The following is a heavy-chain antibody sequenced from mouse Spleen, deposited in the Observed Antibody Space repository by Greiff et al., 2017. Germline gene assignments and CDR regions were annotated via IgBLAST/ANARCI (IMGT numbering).Heavy chain of an antibody. CDR2: ISSGRSTL. V-gene: IGHV5-17*01. J-gene: IGHJ2*01. D-gene: IGHD2-2*01. CDR1: GFTFSDYG. CDR3: ARGEGYDYFDY. Sequence: DVQLQESGGGLVKPGGSLKLSCAASGFTFSDYGMHWVRQAPEKGLEWVAYISSGRSTLYYADTVKGRFTISRDNAKNTLFLQMTSLRSEDTARYYCARGEGYDYFDYWGQGTTLTVSS.